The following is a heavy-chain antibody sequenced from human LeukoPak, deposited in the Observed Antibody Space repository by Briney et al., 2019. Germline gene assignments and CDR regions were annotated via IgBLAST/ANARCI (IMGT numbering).Heavy chain of an antibody. CDR1: GDSVSSHIAT. CDR2: TYYRSKWYN. Sequence: SQTLSLTCAISGDSVSSHIATWNWIRQSPSRGLEWLGRTYYRSKWYNDYAVSVNTRITINPDTSRNQFSLQLNSVTPEDTAVCYCARDQGGFDYWGQGTLVTVSS. CDR3: ARDQGGFDY. J-gene: IGHJ4*01. V-gene: IGHV6-1*01. D-gene: IGHD1-26*01.